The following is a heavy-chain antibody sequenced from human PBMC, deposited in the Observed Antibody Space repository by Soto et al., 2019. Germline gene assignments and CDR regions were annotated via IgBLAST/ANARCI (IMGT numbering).Heavy chain of an antibody. V-gene: IGHV3-21*01. J-gene: IGHJ6*03. Sequence: EVQLVESGGGLVKPGGSLRLSCAASGFTFSSYSMNWVRQAPGKGLEWVSSISSSSSYIYYADSVKGRFTISRDNAKNSLYLQMNSLRAEDTAVYYCARGSNWNDGYYYYYMDVWGKGTTLTVSS. CDR2: ISSSSSYI. CDR3: ARGSNWNDGYYYYYMDV. CDR1: GFTFSSYS. D-gene: IGHD1-20*01.